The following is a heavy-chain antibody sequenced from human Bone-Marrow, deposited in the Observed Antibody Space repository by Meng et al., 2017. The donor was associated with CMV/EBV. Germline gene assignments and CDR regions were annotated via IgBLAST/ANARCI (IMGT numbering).Heavy chain of an antibody. D-gene: IGHD2-2*01. CDR2: IKHDGSEK. J-gene: IGHJ4*02. CDR1: GFKFSTYW. V-gene: IGHV3-7*01. Sequence: GESLKISCVASGFKFSTYWMNWVRQAPGKGLEWVANIKHDGSEKYYVDSVKGRFTISRDNDKNSVHVQMNSLRAEDSAVYYCARVATWYCSSTSCSYFDYWGQGTLVTVSS. CDR3: ARVATWYCSSTSCSYFDY.